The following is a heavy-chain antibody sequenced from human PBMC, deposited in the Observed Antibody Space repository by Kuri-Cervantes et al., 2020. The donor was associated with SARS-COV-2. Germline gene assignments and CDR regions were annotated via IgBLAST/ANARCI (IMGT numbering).Heavy chain of an antibody. CDR2: IYYSGST. V-gene: IGHV4-59*01. CDR3: ARGPDYYDNSGYYN. Sequence: GSLRLSCTVSGGSISSYYWSWIRQPPGKGLEWIGYIYYSGSTNYNPSLKSRVTMSLDTSENQFSLKLSSVTAADTAVYYCARGPDYYDNSGYYNWGQGTLVTVSS. CDR1: GGSISSYY. D-gene: IGHD3-22*01. J-gene: IGHJ4*02.